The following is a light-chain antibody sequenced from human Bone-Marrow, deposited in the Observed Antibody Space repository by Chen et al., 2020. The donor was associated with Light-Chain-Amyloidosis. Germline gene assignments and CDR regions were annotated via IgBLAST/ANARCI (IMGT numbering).Light chain of an antibody. Sequence: QSVLTQPPSASGTPGQRVTISCSGGSSNIGSNYVYWYQQLPGTAPQLLIYKNNQRPSGVPDRFSGSESGTSASLAISGVRSEDEADYHCAAWDDTVSGPVFGGGTKVTVL. CDR2: KNN. V-gene: IGLV1-47*01. CDR1: SSNIGSNY. CDR3: AAWDDTVSGPV. J-gene: IGLJ3*02.